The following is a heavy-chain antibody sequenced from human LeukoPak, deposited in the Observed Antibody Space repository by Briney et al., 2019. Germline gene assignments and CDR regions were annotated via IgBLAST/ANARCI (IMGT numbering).Heavy chain of an antibody. CDR3: AKPFWGYSGYNHYFDY. D-gene: IGHD5-12*01. CDR1: GFTFSSYA. CDR2: ISGSGGST. J-gene: IGHJ4*02. V-gene: IGHV3-23*01. Sequence: PGGSLRLSCTTSGFTFSSYAMSWVRQAPGKGLEWVSTISGSGGSTYYPDSVKGRSTISRDNSKNTLYLQMNSLRAEDTAVYYCAKPFWGYSGYNHYFDYWGQGTLVTVSS.